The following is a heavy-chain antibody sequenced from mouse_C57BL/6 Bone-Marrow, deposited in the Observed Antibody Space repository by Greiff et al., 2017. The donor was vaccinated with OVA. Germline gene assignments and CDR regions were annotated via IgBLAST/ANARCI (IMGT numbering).Heavy chain of an antibody. CDR3: RRPRYLIYYYGSSFLYYAMDY. V-gene: IGHV1-11*01. Sequence: QVQLQQSGAELASPGASVTLSCKASGYTFTDHIMNWVKKRPGQGLEWIGRIYPVSGETNYNQKFKGKATFSVDRSSSTAYMVLNSLTSEDPAVYYCRRPRYLIYYYGSSFLYYAMDYWGQGTSVTVSS. CDR2: IYPVSGET. D-gene: IGHD1-1*01. CDR1: GYTFTDHI. J-gene: IGHJ4*01.